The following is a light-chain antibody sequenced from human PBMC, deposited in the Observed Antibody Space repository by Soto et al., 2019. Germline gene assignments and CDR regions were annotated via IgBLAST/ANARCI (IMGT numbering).Light chain of an antibody. CDR2: GAS. Sequence: EIVLTQSPGTLSLSPGERATLSCRASQSVSSSYLAWYQQKPGQAPRLLIYGASSRATGIPDRFSGSGSGTDFPLTISRLEPEDSAVYYCQQYGNSPLTFGEGTKVEIK. V-gene: IGKV3-20*01. CDR1: QSVSSSY. J-gene: IGKJ4*01. CDR3: QQYGNSPLT.